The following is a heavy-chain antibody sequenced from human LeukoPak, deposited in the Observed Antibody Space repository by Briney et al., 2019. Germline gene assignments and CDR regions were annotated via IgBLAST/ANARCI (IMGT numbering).Heavy chain of an antibody. CDR2: IWGSGTST. D-gene: IGHD3-16*01. Sequence: PGGSLTLSCAASGFTLSSYAMSWVRQAPGKGLEWVSSIWGSGTSTFYADSVKGRFTISRDNSKNTLYLQMNSLRAEDTAAYYCAQGARADTYWYFDLWGRGTLVTVSS. J-gene: IGHJ2*01. CDR1: GFTLSSYA. CDR3: AQGARADTYWYFDL. V-gene: IGHV3-23*01.